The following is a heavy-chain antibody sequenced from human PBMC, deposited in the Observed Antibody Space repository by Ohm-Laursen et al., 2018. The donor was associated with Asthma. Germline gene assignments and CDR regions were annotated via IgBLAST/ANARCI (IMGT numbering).Heavy chain of an antibody. Sequence: SLRLSCSASGFTFSSYGMHWVRQAPGKGLEWVAVIWYDGSNKYYADSVKGRFTISRDNSKNTLYLQMNSLRAEDTAVYYCARGVVDYSSSSPIDYWGQGTLVTVSS. J-gene: IGHJ4*02. V-gene: IGHV3-33*01. CDR2: IWYDGSNK. CDR1: GFTFSSYG. CDR3: ARGVVDYSSSSPIDY. D-gene: IGHD6-6*01.